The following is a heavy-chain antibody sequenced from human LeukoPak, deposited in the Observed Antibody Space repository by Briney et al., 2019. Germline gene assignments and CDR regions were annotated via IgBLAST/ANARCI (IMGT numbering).Heavy chain of an antibody. V-gene: IGHV4-34*01. J-gene: IGHJ6*03. Sequence: PSETLSLTCAVYGGSFSGYYWSWIRQPPGKGLEWIGEINHSGSTNYNPSLKSRVTISVDTSRNQFSLKLSSVTAADTAVYYCARVPGPIYYYFYMDVWGKGTTVTVSS. CDR2: INHSGST. CDR3: ARVPGPIYYYFYMDV. CDR1: GGSFSGYY.